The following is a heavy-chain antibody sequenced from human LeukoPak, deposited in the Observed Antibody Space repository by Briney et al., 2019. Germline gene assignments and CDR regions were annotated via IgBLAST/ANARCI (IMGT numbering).Heavy chain of an antibody. CDR3: ARAGRGWGYYFRAEYFQH. D-gene: IGHD3-22*01. CDR2: INHSGST. Sequence: PSETLSLTCAVYGGSFSGYYWSWIRQPPGKGLEWIGEINHSGSTNYNPSLKSRVTISVDASKNQFSLKLISVTAADTAVYYCARAGRGWGYYFRAEYFQHWGQGTLVTVSS. J-gene: IGHJ1*01. V-gene: IGHV4-34*01. CDR1: GGSFSGYY.